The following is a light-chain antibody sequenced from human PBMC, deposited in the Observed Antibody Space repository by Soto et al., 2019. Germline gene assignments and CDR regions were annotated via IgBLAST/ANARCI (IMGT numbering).Light chain of an antibody. Sequence: QSALTQPRSVSGSPGQSVTISCTGTNSDVGAYDFVSWFQQHPGKAPKLIIYDVNKRPSGVPDRFSASKSANTASLTISGLQAEDEADYYCCSYAGSYTFDYVFGTGTKVTVL. CDR2: DVN. CDR1: NSDVGAYDF. CDR3: CSYAGSYTFDYV. J-gene: IGLJ1*01. V-gene: IGLV2-11*01.